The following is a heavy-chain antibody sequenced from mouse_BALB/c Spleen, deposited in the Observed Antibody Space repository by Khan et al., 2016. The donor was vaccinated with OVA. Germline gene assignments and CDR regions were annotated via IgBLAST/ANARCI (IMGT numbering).Heavy chain of an antibody. D-gene: IGHD1-2*01. CDR3: ARGNTASYWYFGV. J-gene: IGHJ1*01. Sequence: QVQLQQPGAELVRPGASVKLSCKAAGYSFTSYWMNWVKQRPGQGLEWIGMIHPSDSETTLTQKFKDKATLTVDKSSSTAYMQLSSPTSEDSAVYYYARGNTASYWYFGVWGAGTTVTVSS. CDR1: GYSFTSYW. CDR2: IHPSDSET. V-gene: IGHV1-61*01.